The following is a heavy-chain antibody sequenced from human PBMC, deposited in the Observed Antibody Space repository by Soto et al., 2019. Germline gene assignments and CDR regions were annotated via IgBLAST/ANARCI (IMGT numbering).Heavy chain of an antibody. CDR2: ISSSSSTI. CDR1: GFTFSSYS. CDR3: ARDAPRGVVVVAATPDAFDI. V-gene: IGHV3-48*01. Sequence: EVQLVESGGGLVQPGGSLRLSCAASGFTFSSYSMNWVRQAPGKGLEWVSYISSSSSTIYYADSVKGRFTISRDNAKNSLNLQKNSLRAEDTAVYYCARDAPRGVVVVAATPDAFDIWGQGTMVTVSS. D-gene: IGHD2-15*01. J-gene: IGHJ3*02.